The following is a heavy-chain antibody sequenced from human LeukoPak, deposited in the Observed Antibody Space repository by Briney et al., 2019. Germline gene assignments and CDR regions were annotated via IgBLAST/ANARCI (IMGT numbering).Heavy chain of an antibody. D-gene: IGHD4-17*01. V-gene: IGHV4-59*01. Sequence: PSETLSLTCIVSGGFINGYYWSWIRQPPGKGLEWVGYIFYSGSTNYNPSLKSRVTISVDTSKNQFSLRLSSVTAADTAVYYCARDPDGDLYFDYWGQGTLVTVSS. J-gene: IGHJ4*02. CDR2: IFYSGST. CDR3: ARDPDGDLYFDY. CDR1: GGFINGYY.